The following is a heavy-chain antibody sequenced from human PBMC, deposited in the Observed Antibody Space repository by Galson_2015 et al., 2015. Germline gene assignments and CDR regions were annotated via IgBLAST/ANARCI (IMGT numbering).Heavy chain of an antibody. CDR1: GFTFSSYS. D-gene: IGHD3-16*02. V-gene: IGHV3-21*01. Sequence: SLRLSCAASGFTFSSYSMNWVRQAPGKGLEWVSSISSSSYIYYADSVKGRFTISRDNAKNSLYLQMNSLRAEDTAVYYCARDVGYYDYVWGSYRPGGYWGQGTLVTVSS. J-gene: IGHJ4*02. CDR3: ARDVGYYDYVWGSYRPGGY. CDR2: ISSSSYI.